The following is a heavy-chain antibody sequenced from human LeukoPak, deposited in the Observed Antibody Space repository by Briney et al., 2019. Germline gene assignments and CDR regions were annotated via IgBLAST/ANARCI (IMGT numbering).Heavy chain of an antibody. CDR3: ARPKTRVAKQLVALDAFDI. CDR1: GFTFSSYA. D-gene: IGHD6-6*01. Sequence: GGSLRLSCAASGFTFSSYAMSWVRQAPGKGLEWVSAISGSGGSTYYADSVKGRFTISRDNSKNTLYLQMNSLRAEDTAVYYCARPKTRVAKQLVALDAFDIWGQGTMVTVSS. V-gene: IGHV3-23*01. CDR2: ISGSGGST. J-gene: IGHJ3*02.